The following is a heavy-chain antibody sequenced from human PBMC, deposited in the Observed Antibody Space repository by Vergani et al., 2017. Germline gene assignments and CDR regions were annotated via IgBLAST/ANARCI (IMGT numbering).Heavy chain of an antibody. CDR3: ARHTTYTDS. J-gene: IGHJ4*02. Sequence: EVELVQSGPEMRKPGESLKISCKGSEYSFGNYWIGWVRQMPGKGLEWMGIIYPADSDTRYSPSFQGQVTISADKSSSTAFLQWDSLKASDTSLYYWARHTTYTDSWGQGTLVTVSS. CDR1: EYSFGNYW. D-gene: IGHD1-1*01. CDR2: IYPADSDT. V-gene: IGHV5-51*01.